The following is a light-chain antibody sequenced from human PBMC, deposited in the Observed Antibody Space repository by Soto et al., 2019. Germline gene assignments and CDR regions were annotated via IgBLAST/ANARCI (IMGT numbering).Light chain of an antibody. J-gene: IGLJ1*01. Sequence: QSALTQPRSVSGSPGQSVTISCTGTSSNVGGYNFVSWYQQHPGKAPKLMIYDVSQRPSGVPDRFSGSKSGNTASLTISGLQADDEADYYCCSYAGSYTDVFGTATKLTVL. CDR2: DVS. CDR1: SSNVGGYNF. V-gene: IGLV2-11*01. CDR3: CSYAGSYTDV.